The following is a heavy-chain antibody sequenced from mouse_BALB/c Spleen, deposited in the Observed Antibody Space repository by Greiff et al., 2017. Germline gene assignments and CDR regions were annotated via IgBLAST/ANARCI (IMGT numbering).Heavy chain of an antibody. CDR3: ARSTMITTRGYYYAMDY. D-gene: IGHD2-4*01. V-gene: IGHV1-69*02. J-gene: IGHJ4*01. CDR2: IDPSDSYT. Sequence: PGQGLEWIGEIDPSDSYTNYNQKFKGKATLTVDKSSSTAYMQLSSLTSEDSAVYYCARSTMITTRGYYYAMDYWGQGTSVTVSS.